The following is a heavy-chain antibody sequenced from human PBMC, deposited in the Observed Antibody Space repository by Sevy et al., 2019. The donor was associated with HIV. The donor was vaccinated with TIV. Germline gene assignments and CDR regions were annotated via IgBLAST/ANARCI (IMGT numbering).Heavy chain of an antibody. CDR3: TRDLTDIVVVPAAMPFDY. Sequence: GGSLRLSCTASGFTFGDYAMSWFRQAPGKGLEWVGFIRSKAYGGTTEYAASVKGRFTISRDDSKSIAYLQMNSLKTEDTAVYYCTRDLTDIVVVPAAMPFDYWCQGTLVTVSS. CDR1: GFTFGDYA. V-gene: IGHV3-49*03. D-gene: IGHD2-2*01. J-gene: IGHJ4*02. CDR2: IRSKAYGGTT.